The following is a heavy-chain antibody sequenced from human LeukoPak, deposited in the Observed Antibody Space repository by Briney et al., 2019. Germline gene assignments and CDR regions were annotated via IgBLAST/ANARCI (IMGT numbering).Heavy chain of an antibody. V-gene: IGHV4-59*08. D-gene: IGHD4-17*01. CDR2: IYYSGST. CDR1: GGSISSYY. CDR3: ARRTPYGDYWYFDL. J-gene: IGHJ2*01. Sequence: PSETLSLTCTVSGGSISSYYWSWIRQPPGKGLEWIGYIYYSGSTNYNPSLKSRVTISVDTSKNQFSLKLSSVTAADTAVYYCARRTPYGDYWYFDLWGRGTLVTVSS.